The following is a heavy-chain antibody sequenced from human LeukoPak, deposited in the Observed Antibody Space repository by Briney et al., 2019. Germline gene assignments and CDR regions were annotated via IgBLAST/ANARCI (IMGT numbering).Heavy chain of an antibody. CDR1: DYTFTGYY. CDR2: INPNSGGT. D-gene: IGHD3-22*01. J-gene: IGHJ4*02. V-gene: IGHV1-2*06. Sequence: ASVKVSCKASDYTFTGYYIHWVRQAPGHGLEWMGRINPNSGGTNYAQMFQGRVTMTRDTSISTAYMELSRLRSDDTAVYYCARGYYDSSGYYSIDYWGQGTLVTVSS. CDR3: ARGYYDSSGYYSIDY.